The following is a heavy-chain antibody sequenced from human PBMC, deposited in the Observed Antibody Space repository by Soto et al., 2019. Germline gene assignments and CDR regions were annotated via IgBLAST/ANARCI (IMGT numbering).Heavy chain of an antibody. CDR1: GGSISSYY. V-gene: IGHV4-59*08. D-gene: IGHD2-15*01. Sequence: SETLSLTCTVSGGSISSYYWSWIRQPPGKGLEWIGYIYYSGSTNYNPSLKSRVTISVDTSKNQFSLKLSSVTAADTAVYYCARRAYCLDPWGQGTPVTVSS. CDR2: IYYSGST. CDR3: ARRAYCLDP. J-gene: IGHJ5*02.